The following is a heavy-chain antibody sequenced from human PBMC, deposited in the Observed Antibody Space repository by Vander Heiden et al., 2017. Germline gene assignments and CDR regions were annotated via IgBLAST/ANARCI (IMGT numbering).Heavy chain of an antibody. D-gene: IGHD2-15*01. CDR3: ARRGRPGYCSGGSCYAYYYGMDV. J-gene: IGHJ6*02. CDR1: GYSFTSYW. Sequence: EVQLVQSGAEVKKPGESLKISCKGSGYSFTSYWIRWVRQMPGKGLEWMGIIYPGDSDTRYSPSFQGQVTISADKSISTAYLQWSSLKASDTAMYYCARRGRPGYCSGGSCYAYYYGMDVWGQGTTVTVSS. CDR2: IYPGDSDT. V-gene: IGHV5-51*01.